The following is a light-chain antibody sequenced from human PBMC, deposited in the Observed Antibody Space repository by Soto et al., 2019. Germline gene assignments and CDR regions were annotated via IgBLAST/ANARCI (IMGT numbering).Light chain of an antibody. J-gene: IGKJ3*01. CDR2: GAS. V-gene: IGKV3-20*01. CDR3: QQYGSSPFT. CDR1: QSVSSSY. Sequence: EIVLTQSPGTLSLSPGERATLSCRASQSVSSSYLAWYQQKPGQAPRLLIYGASSRATGITDRFSGSGSGTDFTITISRLEPEDFGVYYCQQYGSSPFTFGPGTKVDIK.